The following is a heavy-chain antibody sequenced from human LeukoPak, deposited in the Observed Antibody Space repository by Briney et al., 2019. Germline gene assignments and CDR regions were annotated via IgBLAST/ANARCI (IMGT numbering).Heavy chain of an antibody. J-gene: IGHJ5*02. CDR2: ITWNSNHE. CDR3: TKDRVSGTTFLRINWFDP. Sequence: GGSLRLSCAASGFTFDDYAMHWIRQAPGKGLEWVGSITWNSNHEDYADSVRGRFTISRDNAKNSLYLQMNSLRSEDTAFYYCTKDRVSGTTFLRINWFDPWGQGTLVTVSS. D-gene: IGHD1-7*01. CDR1: GFTFDDYA. V-gene: IGHV3-9*01.